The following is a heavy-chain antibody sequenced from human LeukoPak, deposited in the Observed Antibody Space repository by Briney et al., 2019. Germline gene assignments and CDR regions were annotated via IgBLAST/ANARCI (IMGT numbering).Heavy chain of an antibody. V-gene: IGHV3-21*01. Sequence: RPGGSLRLSCAASAFTFSTYSMNGVRQAPGKGLEWVSSISSTSSYIYYADSVKGRFTISRDNAKNSLYLQMNSLRAEDTAVYYCAREDAFDIWGQGTMVTVSS. J-gene: IGHJ3*02. CDR3: AREDAFDI. CDR2: ISSTSSYI. CDR1: AFTFSTYS.